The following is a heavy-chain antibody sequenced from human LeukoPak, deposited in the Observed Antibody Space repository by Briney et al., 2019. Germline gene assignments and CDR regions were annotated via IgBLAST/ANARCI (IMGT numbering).Heavy chain of an antibody. J-gene: IGHJ5*02. CDR3: ARANLWFGELGWIDP. V-gene: IGHV7-4-1*02. CDR1: GYTFTTYD. CDR2: INTNTGHP. Sequence: ASVKVFCKASGYTFTTYDMNWVRQPPGQGLEGMGWINTNTGHPTYAQGFTEGLVFSLDTSVSTAYLQISRLKADDTAVYYCARANLWFGELGWIDPWGQGAQVTVSS. D-gene: IGHD3-10*01.